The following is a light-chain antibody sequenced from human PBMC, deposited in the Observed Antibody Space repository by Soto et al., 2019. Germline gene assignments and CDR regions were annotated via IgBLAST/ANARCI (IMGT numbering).Light chain of an antibody. Sequence: EIVLTQSPSTLSFSPLERSTLSCRASQSVSSYLAWYQQRPGQAPRLLIYDASNRATGVPARFSGSGSGTDFTLTISSLEPEDFAVYYCQQRSSWPPTFGQGTRLEIK. CDR2: DAS. J-gene: IGKJ5*01. V-gene: IGKV3-11*01. CDR1: QSVSSY. CDR3: QQRSSWPPT.